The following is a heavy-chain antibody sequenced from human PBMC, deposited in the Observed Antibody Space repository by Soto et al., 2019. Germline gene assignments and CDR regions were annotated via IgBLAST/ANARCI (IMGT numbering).Heavy chain of an antibody. CDR1: GFTFNTYD. J-gene: IGHJ5*02. CDR3: VRSGTARLLRHSWFDT. CDR2: ITTSSAYI. V-gene: IGHV3-21*01. D-gene: IGHD2-21*01. Sequence: EVQLVESGGGLVKPGGSLRLSCAASGFTFNTYDMNWVRQAPXKGLEWVSSITTSSAYIYYADSLKGRITISRDNAKNSLFLQMXSLRAXDXAVYYCVRSGTARLLRHSWFDTWGQGTLVTVSS.